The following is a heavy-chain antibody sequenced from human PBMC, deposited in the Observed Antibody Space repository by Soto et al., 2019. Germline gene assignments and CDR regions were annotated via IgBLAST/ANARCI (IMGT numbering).Heavy chain of an antibody. J-gene: IGHJ5*02. D-gene: IGHD3-3*01. V-gene: IGHV4-31*03. Sequence: QVQLQESGPGLVKPSQTLSLTCTVSGGSISGGAYYWSWIRQHPGKGLEWIGYIFYTGSTFYNPSLKRRVAISVDTSKNQFSLKLNSVTAADTAVYYCAREESDFRGPNWFAPWGQGTLVTVSS. CDR1: GGSISGGAYY. CDR3: AREESDFRGPNWFAP. CDR2: IFYTGST.